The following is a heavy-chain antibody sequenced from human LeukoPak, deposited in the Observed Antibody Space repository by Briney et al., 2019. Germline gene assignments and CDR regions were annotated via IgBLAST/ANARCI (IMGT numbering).Heavy chain of an antibody. J-gene: IGHJ5*02. CDR2: IHTSGST. CDR1: GGSISSSSYY. Sequence: SETLSLTCTVSGGSISSSSYYWSWIRQAAGKGLEWIGRIHTSGSTNYNPSLKSRVTMSVDTSKNQFSLKLSSVTAADTAVYYCARDQYYYGSGSYYWFDPWGQGTLVTVSS. D-gene: IGHD3-10*01. V-gene: IGHV4-61*02. CDR3: ARDQYYYGSGSYYWFDP.